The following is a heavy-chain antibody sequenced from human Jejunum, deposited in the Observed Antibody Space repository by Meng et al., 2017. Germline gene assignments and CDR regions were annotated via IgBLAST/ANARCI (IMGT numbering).Heavy chain of an antibody. J-gene: IGHJ5*02. CDR2: IHHTGNI. CDR1: GASISDNNW. D-gene: IGHD6-13*01. CDR3: ARDLLGPAIAATGWFDP. Sequence: ELGPGLVKPSGTRSLTCAVSGASISDNNWWSWVRQAPGKGLEWIGEIHHTGNINYNPSLKSRVTMSLDKPKNQFSLEVTSVTAADTAVYYCARDLLGPAIAATGWFDPWGQGTLVTVSS. V-gene: IGHV4-4*02.